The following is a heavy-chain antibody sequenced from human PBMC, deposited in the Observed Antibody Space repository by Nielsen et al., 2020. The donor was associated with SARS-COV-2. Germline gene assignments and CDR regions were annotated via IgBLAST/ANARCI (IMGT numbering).Heavy chain of an antibody. D-gene: IGHD2-15*01. CDR2: ISYDRSNI. CDR1: GFTFSNYG. Sequence: GESLKISCAAYGFTFSNYGMHWVRQAPGKGLEWVAAISYDRSNIYYADSVKGRFTISRDSSRNTLNLHMNSLRAEDTAVYYCARGGYCTAGTCYHDYWGRGTLVTVSS. CDR3: ARGGYCTAGTCYHDY. J-gene: IGHJ4*02. V-gene: IGHV3-30*03.